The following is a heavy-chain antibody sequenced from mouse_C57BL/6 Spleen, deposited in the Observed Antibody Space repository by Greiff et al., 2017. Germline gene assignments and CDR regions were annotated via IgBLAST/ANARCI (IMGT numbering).Heavy chain of an antibody. V-gene: IGHV1-66*01. CDR3: AREESSYYAMDY. CDR1: GYSFTSYY. Sequence: VQLQQSGPEPVKPGASVKISCKASGYSFTSYYIHWVKQRPGQGLEGIGWIYPGSGNTKYNEKFKGKATLTADTSSSTAYMQLSSLTSEDSAVYYCAREESSYYAMDYGGQGTSVTVSS. CDR2: IYPGSGNT. D-gene: IGHD6-2*01. J-gene: IGHJ4*01.